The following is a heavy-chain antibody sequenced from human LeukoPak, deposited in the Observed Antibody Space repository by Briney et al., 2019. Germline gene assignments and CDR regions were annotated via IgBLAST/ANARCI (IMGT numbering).Heavy chain of an antibody. D-gene: IGHD6-19*01. J-gene: IGHJ3*02. CDR3: ARRIAGDGSHAFDI. CDR1: GFTFSDYN. V-gene: IGHV3-11*01. CDR2: TRNSDNNM. Sequence: GGSLRLSCAASGFTFSDYNMGWMRLAPGKGLEWVSYTRNSDNNMFYADSVKGRFTISRDNAKYSVYLQMNSLRAEDTAVYYCARRIAGDGSHAFDIWGQGTMVTVSS.